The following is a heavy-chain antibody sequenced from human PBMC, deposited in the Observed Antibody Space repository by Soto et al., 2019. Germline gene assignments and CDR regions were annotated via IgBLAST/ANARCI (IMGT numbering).Heavy chain of an antibody. V-gene: IGHV4-4*02. CDR2: IYHSGST. D-gene: IGHD3-22*01. Sequence: ASETLSLTCAVSGGSISSSNWWSWVRQPPGKGLEWIGEIYHSGSTNYNPSLKSRVTISVDKSKNQFSLKLSSVTAADTAVYYCARGIYYDSSGYFTHFDYWGQGTLVTVSS. J-gene: IGHJ4*02. CDR3: ARGIYYDSSGYFTHFDY. CDR1: GGSISSSNW.